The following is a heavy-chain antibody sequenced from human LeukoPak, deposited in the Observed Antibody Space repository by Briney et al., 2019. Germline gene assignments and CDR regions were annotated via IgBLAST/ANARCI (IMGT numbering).Heavy chain of an antibody. Sequence: ASVKVSCKASGYTFTSYDINWVRQATGQGLEWMGWMSPNSGNTGYAQKFQDRVTMTRDASISTAYMELSSLRSEDTAVYYCARSPSNWGFDYWAQGTLVTVSS. CDR3: ARSPSNWGFDY. CDR2: MSPNSGNT. J-gene: IGHJ4*02. CDR1: GYTFTSYD. V-gene: IGHV1-8*01. D-gene: IGHD7-27*01.